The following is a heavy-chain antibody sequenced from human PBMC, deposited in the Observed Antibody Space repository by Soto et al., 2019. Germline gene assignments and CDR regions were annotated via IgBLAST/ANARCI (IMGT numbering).Heavy chain of an antibody. CDR1: GGSFSNYA. CDR3: ASDRHHSGFED. V-gene: IGHV1-69*01. Sequence: QVHLVQSGAEVKKPGSSVLVSCKASGGSFSNYAVTWLRQAPGQRLEWMGGITPMFGIANYAQKFQVRVTLTADESTGTAYMELSSLRSDDTATYYCASDRHHSGFEDWGQGTLVTVSS. J-gene: IGHJ4*02. CDR2: ITPMFGIA.